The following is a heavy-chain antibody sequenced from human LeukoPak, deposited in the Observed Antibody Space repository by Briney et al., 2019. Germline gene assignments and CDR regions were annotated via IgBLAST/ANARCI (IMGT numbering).Heavy chain of an antibody. CDR3: ARESYDYVWGSYRFNDY. D-gene: IGHD3-16*02. J-gene: IGHJ4*02. Sequence: GGSLRLSCAASGFTFSSYWMHWVRQAPGKGLVWVSRINSDGSSTSYADSVKGRFTISRDNAKNTLYLQMNSLRAEDTAVYDCARESYDYVWGSYRFNDYWGQGTLVTVSS. CDR2: INSDGSST. CDR1: GFTFSSYW. V-gene: IGHV3-74*01.